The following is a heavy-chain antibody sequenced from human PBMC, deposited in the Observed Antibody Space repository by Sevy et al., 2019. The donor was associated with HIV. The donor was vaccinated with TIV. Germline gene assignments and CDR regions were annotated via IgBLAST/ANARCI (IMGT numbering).Heavy chain of an antibody. J-gene: IGHJ5*02. CDR3: ARDPGGRDWFDP. V-gene: IGHV3-7*03. Sequence: SLRLSCAASGFTFSYYGMSWVRQAPGKGLEWVANIKGDGSEIYYVDSVKGRFTISRDNAKNSLFLEMNSLRAEDTAVYYCARDPGGRDWFDPWGQGTLVTVSS. CDR2: IKGDGSEI. D-gene: IGHD2-15*01. CDR1: GFTFSYYG.